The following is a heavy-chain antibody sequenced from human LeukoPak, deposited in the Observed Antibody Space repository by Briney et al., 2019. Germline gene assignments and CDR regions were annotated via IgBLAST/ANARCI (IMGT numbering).Heavy chain of an antibody. V-gene: IGHV4-39*01. CDR3: ARHPLKAYVSDWFDP. D-gene: IGHD3-10*02. Sequence: SETLSLICTVSGGSISSRSYYWGWLRQPPGKGLEWIASIFYSGSTYHNPSLKSRVTISVDTSKSQFSLKLSSVTAADTAVYFCARHPLKAYVSDWFDPWGQGTLVTVSS. CDR2: IFYSGST. CDR1: GGSISSRSYY. J-gene: IGHJ5*02.